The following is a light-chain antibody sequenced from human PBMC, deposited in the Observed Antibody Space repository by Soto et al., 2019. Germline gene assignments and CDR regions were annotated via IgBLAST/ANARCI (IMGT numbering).Light chain of an antibody. Sequence: QAVVTQPPSASGAPGQRVTISCSGSSSNIGNNYVYWYQQFPGTAPKLLIYRSDQRPSGVPDRFSGSKSGTSASLAISGLRSEDEADYYCAAWDDSLSGLVVFGGGTKVTVL. J-gene: IGLJ2*01. V-gene: IGLV1-47*01. CDR3: AAWDDSLSGLVV. CDR2: RSD. CDR1: SSNIGNNY.